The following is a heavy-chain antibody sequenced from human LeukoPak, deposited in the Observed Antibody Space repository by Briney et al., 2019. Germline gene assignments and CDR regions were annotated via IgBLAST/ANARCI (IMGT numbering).Heavy chain of an antibody. V-gene: IGHV4-30-2*01. J-gene: IGHJ5*02. CDR1: GGSISSGGYS. Sequence: SETLSLTCAVSGGSISSGGYSWSWIRQPPGKGLEWIGEIYHSGSTNYNPSLKSRVTISVDTSKNQFSLKLSSVTAADTAVYYCARAATSFPHPNWFDPWGQGTLVTVSS. D-gene: IGHD2/OR15-2a*01. CDR2: IYHSGST. CDR3: ARAATSFPHPNWFDP.